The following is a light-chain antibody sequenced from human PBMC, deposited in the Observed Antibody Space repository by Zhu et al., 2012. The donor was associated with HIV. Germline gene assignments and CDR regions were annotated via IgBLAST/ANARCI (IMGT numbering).Light chain of an antibody. Sequence: IVLTQSPATLSLSPGERATVSCRASGSVRSFLAWYQQKPGQAPRLLIYDTSKRATGIPARFSGSGSGTDFTLTISSLEPEDFALYYCQQRSSWPRTFGGGTQGRRSN. CDR2: DTS. J-gene: IGKJ4*01. CDR3: QQRSSWPRT. V-gene: IGKV3-11*01. CDR1: GSVRSF.